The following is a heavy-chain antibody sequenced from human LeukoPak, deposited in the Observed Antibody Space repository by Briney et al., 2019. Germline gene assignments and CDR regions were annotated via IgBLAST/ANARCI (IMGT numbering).Heavy chain of an antibody. CDR1: GFTFSSYA. CDR3: ARSSGYFAWYFDL. CDR2: ISGSGGST. V-gene: IGHV3-23*01. D-gene: IGHD3-22*01. J-gene: IGHJ2*01. Sequence: GGSLRLSCAASGFTFSSYAMSWVRQAPGKGLEWVSAISGSGGSTYYADSVKGRFTISRDNAKNSLYLQMNSLRAEDTALYYCARSSGYFAWYFDLWGRGTLVTVSS.